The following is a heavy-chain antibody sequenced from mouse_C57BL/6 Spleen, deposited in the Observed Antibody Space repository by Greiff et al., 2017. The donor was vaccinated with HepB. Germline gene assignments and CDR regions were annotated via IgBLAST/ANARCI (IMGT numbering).Heavy chain of an antibody. CDR3: ARPYYYGSSYFDY. J-gene: IGHJ2*01. CDR1: GYAFSSYW. D-gene: IGHD1-1*01. V-gene: IGHV1-80*01. CDR2: IYPGDGDT. Sequence: VQLQESGAELVKPGASVKISCKASGYAFSSYWMNWVKQRPGKGLEWIGQIYPGDGDTNYNGKFKGKATLTADKSSSTAYMQLSSLTSEDSAVYFCARPYYYGSSYFDYWGQGTTLTVSS.